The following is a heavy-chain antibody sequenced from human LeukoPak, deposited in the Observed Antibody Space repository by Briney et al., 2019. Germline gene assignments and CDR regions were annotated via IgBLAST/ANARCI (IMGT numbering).Heavy chain of an antibody. CDR3: ARHMTTANNWFDP. V-gene: IGHV1-2*02. J-gene: IGHJ5*02. D-gene: IGHD4-17*01. CDR2: INPSSGGT. Sequence: ASVKASCKASGYTFTGYYMHWVRQAPGQGLKWMGWINPSSGGTNYAQKFQGRVTMTRDTSISTAYMELSRLISDDTAVYYCARHMTTANNWFDPWGQGTLVTVPS. CDR1: GYTFTGYY.